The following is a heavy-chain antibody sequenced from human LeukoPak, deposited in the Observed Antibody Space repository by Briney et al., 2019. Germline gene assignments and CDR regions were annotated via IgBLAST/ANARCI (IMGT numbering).Heavy chain of an antibody. CDR3: ARHNLAARGDFDY. CDR1: GGSISSYY. V-gene: IGHV4-59*08. D-gene: IGHD6-6*01. J-gene: IGHJ4*02. Sequence: PSETLSLTCTVSGGSISSYYWSWIRQPPGKGLEWIGYIYYSGSTNYNPSLKSRVTISVDTSKNRFSLKLSSVTAADTAVYYCARHNLAARGDFDYWGQGTLVTVSS. CDR2: IYYSGST.